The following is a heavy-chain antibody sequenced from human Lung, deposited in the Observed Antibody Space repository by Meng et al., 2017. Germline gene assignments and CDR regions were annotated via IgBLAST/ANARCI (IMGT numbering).Heavy chain of an antibody. CDR1: GGSISSNNW. D-gene: IGHD3-22*01. Sequence: QVQLQESGPGLVKPSGTLSLTCAVSGGSISSNNWWSWVRQTPGRGLEWIGEVYHSGSTNYNPSLKSRVITSMNNSKNQFSLKLTSVTAADTAVYYCARDDSGYADFDSWGQGTLVTVSS. CDR2: VYHSGST. J-gene: IGHJ4*02. CDR3: ARDDSGYADFDS. V-gene: IGHV4-4*02.